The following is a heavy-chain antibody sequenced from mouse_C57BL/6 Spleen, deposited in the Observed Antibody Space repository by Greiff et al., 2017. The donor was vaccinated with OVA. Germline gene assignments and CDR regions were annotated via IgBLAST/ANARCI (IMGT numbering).Heavy chain of an antibody. CDR3: ASAGNSVDYYAMDY. Sequence: QVQLKQSGPELVKPGASVKISCKASGYAFSSSWMNWVKQRPGKGLEWIGRIYPGDGDTNYNGKFKGKSTLTADKSSSTAYMQLSSLTSGDPAVYFCASAGNSVDYYAMDYWGQGTSVTVSS. CDR2: IYPGDGDT. V-gene: IGHV1-82*01. J-gene: IGHJ4*01. CDR1: GYAFSSSW. D-gene: IGHD2-1*01.